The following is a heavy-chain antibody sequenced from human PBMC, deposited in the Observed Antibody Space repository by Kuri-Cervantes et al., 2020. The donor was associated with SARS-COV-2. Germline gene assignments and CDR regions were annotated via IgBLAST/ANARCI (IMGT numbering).Heavy chain of an antibody. Sequence: LSLTCAASGFAFSNFTLNWVRQAPGRGLEWVSSIGSSRGSKYFADSVKGRFTISRDNSKNTLYLQMNSLRAEDTAVYYCARGPDCSSTSCYLGFDYWGQGTLVTVSS. CDR2: IGSSRGSK. CDR1: GFAFSNFT. D-gene: IGHD2-2*01. CDR3: ARGPDCSSTSCYLGFDY. V-gene: IGHV3-21*04. J-gene: IGHJ4*02.